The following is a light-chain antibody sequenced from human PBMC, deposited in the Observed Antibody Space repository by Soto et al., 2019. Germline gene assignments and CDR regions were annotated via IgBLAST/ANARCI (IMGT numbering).Light chain of an antibody. CDR1: SSDIGAYNY. J-gene: IGLJ1*01. V-gene: IGLV2-14*01. CDR3: ISYTSTSTLYV. Sequence: YALTQPASVSGSPGQSITISCIGTSSDIGAYNYVSWYQQHPGKVPKLMIYEVTNRPSGLSNRFSGSKSGNTASLTISGLQAEDEADYFCISYTSTSTLYVLGTGTKV. CDR2: EVT.